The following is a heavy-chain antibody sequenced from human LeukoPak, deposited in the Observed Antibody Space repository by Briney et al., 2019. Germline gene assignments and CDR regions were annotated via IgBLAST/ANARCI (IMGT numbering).Heavy chain of an antibody. D-gene: IGHD1-26*01. CDR1: GFTFTSYA. CDR2: LTSSSNYR. Sequence: SLRLTCSAYGFTFTSYAMEWVRPAPGEGLEWLSTLTSSSNYRSYADSVKGPFTIYRDNDKSSLYLQMNRLRAEETAICYCARVSGSAYGEYYFDYWGQGTLVTVSS. CDR3: ARVSGSAYGEYYFDY. V-gene: IGHV3-21*01. J-gene: IGHJ4*02.